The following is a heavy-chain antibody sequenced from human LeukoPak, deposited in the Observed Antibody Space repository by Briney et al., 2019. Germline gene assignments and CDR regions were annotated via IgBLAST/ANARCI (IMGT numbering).Heavy chain of an antibody. CDR3: TTDSVTLGNY. D-gene: IGHD5/OR15-5a*01. V-gene: IGHV3-15*01. J-gene: IGHJ4*02. Sequence: GGSLRLSCAASGFTFSSHWVTWVRQAPGKGLEWVGRIKSKTDGGTTDYAAPVKGRLTISRDDSKNTLYLQMNSLKTEDTAVYYCTTDSVTLGNYWGQGTLVTVSS. CDR1: GFTFSSHW. CDR2: IKSKTDGGTT.